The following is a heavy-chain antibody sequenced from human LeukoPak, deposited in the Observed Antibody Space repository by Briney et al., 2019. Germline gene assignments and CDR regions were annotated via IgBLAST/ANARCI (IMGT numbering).Heavy chain of an antibody. J-gene: IGHJ6*03. CDR3: ARDSVVVTAITYYYYMDV. CDR1: GGSISSSSYY. V-gene: IGHV4-39*07. CDR2: IYYSGST. Sequence: SETLSLTCTVSGGSISSSSYYWGWIRQPPGKGLEWIGSIYYSGSTYYNPSLKSRVTISVDTSKNQFSLKLSSVTAADTVVYYCARDSVVVTAITYYYYMDVWGKGTTVTVSS. D-gene: IGHD2-21*02.